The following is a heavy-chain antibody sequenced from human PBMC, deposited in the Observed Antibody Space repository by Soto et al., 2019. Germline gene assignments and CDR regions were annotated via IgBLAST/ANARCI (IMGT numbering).Heavy chain of an antibody. CDR2: IYSGGST. V-gene: IGHV3-53*01. J-gene: IGHJ6*02. CDR1: GFTVSSNY. Sequence: EVQLVESGGGLIQPGGYLRLYCAASGFTVSSNYMSWVRQAPGKGLEWVSVIYSGGSTYYADSVTGRFTISRDNSKKSLYLQRISLRAADTAVYYCERDQRIRYYYYGIDVWGQGTTVTVSS. D-gene: IGHD1-1*01. CDR3: ERDQRIRYYYYGIDV.